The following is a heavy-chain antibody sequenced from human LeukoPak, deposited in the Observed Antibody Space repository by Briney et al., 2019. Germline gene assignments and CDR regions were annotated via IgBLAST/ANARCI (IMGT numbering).Heavy chain of an antibody. Sequence: PGGSLRLSCAASGFTFSSYGMHWVRQAPGKGLEWVANINQDGSEKYYVDSVKGRFTISRDNAKNSLYLQMGSLRAEDTAVYYCARFSGRNWGQGTLVTVSS. CDR1: GFTFSSYG. CDR3: ARFSGRN. CDR2: INQDGSEK. D-gene: IGHD2-15*01. V-gene: IGHV3-7*01. J-gene: IGHJ4*02.